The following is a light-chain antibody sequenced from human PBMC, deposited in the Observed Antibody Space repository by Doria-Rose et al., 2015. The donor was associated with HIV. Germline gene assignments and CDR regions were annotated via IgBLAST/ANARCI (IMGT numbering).Light chain of an antibody. CDR1: QRVKSSY. CDR3: QQYGTSRGT. Sequence: TQSPGTLSLSPGERATLSCRASQRVKSSYLAWYQQQPGQAPSLLISDASTRATGIPDRFSGSGSGTDFTLTISRLEPEDVAVYYCQQYGTSRGTFGQGTRLEIK. J-gene: IGKJ5*01. V-gene: IGKV3-20*01. CDR2: DAS.